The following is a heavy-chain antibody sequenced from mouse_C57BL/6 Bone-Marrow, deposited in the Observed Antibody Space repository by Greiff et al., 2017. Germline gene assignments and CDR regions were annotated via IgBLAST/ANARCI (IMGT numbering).Heavy chain of an antibody. Sequence: QVQLKESDAELVKPGASVKISCKVSGYTFTDHTIHWMKQRPEQGLEWIGYIYPRDGSTKYNEKFKGKATLTADKSSSTAYMQLNSLTSEDSAVYFCARSFFITTVVAPNWYFDVWGTGTTVTVSS. D-gene: IGHD1-1*01. J-gene: IGHJ1*03. CDR2: IYPRDGST. V-gene: IGHV1-78*01. CDR3: ARSFFITTVVAPNWYFDV. CDR1: GYTFTDHT.